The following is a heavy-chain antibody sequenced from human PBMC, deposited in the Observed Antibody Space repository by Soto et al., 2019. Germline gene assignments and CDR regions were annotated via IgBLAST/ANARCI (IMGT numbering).Heavy chain of an antibody. CDR3: ARPGSSSSDY. V-gene: IGHV5-51*01. Sequence: GESLKISCKGSGYSFTTYRIGWVRQMPGKGLEWMGIINPRDSDTRYSPSFQGQVTTSADKSISTAYLQWSSLKASDTAMYYCARPGSSSSDYWGQGTLVTVSS. D-gene: IGHD6-6*01. CDR1: GYSFTTYR. J-gene: IGHJ4*02. CDR2: INPRDSDT.